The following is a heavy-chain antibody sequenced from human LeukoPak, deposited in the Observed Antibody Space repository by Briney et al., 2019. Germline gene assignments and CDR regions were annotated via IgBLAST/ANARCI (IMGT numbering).Heavy chain of an antibody. J-gene: IGHJ5*02. D-gene: IGHD5-18*01. CDR3: ARDLSYTAPNWFDP. CDR2: ISAYNGNT. Sequence: ASVKVSCKASGYTFTSYGISWVRQAPGQGLEWMGWISAYNGNTNYAQKLQGRVTMTTDTSTSTAYMELMSLRSDDTAVYYCARDLSYTAPNWFDPWGQGTLVTVSS. V-gene: IGHV1-18*01. CDR1: GYTFTSYG.